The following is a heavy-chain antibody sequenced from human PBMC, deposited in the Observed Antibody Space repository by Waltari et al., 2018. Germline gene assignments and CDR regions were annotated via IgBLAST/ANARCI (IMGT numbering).Heavy chain of an antibody. CDR2: FDPEDGET. V-gene: IGHV1-24*01. CDR1: GYTLTELS. CDR3: ATEWGVCSGGSCYYYYGMDV. D-gene: IGHD2-15*01. Sequence: QVQLVQSGAEVKKPGASVKVSCKVSGYTLTELSMHWVRQAPGKGLEWMGGFDPEDGETIYAPKFQGRVTMTEDTSTDTAYMELSSLRSEDTAVYYCATEWGVCSGGSCYYYYGMDVWGQGTTVTVSS. J-gene: IGHJ6*02.